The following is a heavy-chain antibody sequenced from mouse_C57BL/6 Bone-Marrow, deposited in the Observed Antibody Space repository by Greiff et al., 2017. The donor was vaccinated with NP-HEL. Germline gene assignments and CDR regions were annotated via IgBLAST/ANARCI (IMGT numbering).Heavy chain of an antibody. V-gene: IGHV2-6-1*01. CDR1: GFSLTSYG. D-gene: IGHD1-1*01. J-gene: IGHJ2*01. CDR3: ARHREITTVVVPFDY. CDR2: IWSDGST. Sequence: VMLVESGPGLVAPSQSLSITCTVSGFSLTSYGVHWVRQPPGQGLEWLVVIWSDGSTTYNSALNSRLTISKDNSKCKVFLKMNSVQTDDTSMYYWARHREITTVVVPFDYWGQGTTLTVSS.